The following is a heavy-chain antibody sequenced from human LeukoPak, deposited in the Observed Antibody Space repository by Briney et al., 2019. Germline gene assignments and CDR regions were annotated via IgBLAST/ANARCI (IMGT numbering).Heavy chain of an antibody. CDR1: GGSISSYY. Sequence: SETLSLTCTVSGGSISSYYWSWIRQPAGKGLEWIGRIYTSGTTNYNPSLKSRVTMSVDTSKNQFSLKLSSVTAADTAVYYCAREGCGWYRSYFYYYMDVWGKGTTVTVSS. CDR3: AREGCGWYRSYFYYYMDV. V-gene: IGHV4-4*07. D-gene: IGHD6-19*01. CDR2: IYTSGTT. J-gene: IGHJ6*03.